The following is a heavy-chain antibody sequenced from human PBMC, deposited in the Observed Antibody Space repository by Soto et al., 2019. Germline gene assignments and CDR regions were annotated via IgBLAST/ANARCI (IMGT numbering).Heavy chain of an antibody. J-gene: IGHJ5*02. Sequence: GESLKISCKGSGYSFTSYWIGWVRQMPGKGLEWMGIIYPGDSDTRYSPSFQGQVTISADKSISTAYLQWSSLKASDPAMYSCASFGGGRTQKKNWFNPGGQEPLVPVSS. CDR2: IYPGDSDT. V-gene: IGHV5-51*01. CDR1: GYSFTSYW. CDR3: ASFGGGRTQKKNWFNP. D-gene: IGHD3-16*01.